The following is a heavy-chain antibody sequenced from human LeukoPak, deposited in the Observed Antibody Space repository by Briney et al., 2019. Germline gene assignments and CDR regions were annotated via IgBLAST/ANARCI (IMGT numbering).Heavy chain of an antibody. V-gene: IGHV3-21*04. J-gene: IGHJ4*02. CDR1: GFTFSSYS. Sequence: PGGSLRLSCAASGFTFSSYSMNWVRQAPGKGLEWVSSISSSSSYIYYADSVKGRFTISRDNAKNSLYLQMNSLRAEDTALYYCAKDISRWLATGGSWDYWGQGTLVTVSS. CDR2: ISSSSSYI. D-gene: IGHD6-19*01. CDR3: AKDISRWLATGGSWDY.